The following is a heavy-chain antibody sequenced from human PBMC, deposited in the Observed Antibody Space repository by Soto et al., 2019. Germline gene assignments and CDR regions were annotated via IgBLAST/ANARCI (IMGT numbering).Heavy chain of an antibody. CDR3: ARSLPSDYYDFWSGYYTYHYYYGMDV. V-gene: IGHV4-39*01. D-gene: IGHD3-3*01. CDR2: IYYSGST. CDR1: GGSISSSSYY. Sequence: SETLSLTCTVSGGSISSSSYYWGWIRQPPGKGLEWIGSIYYSGSTYYNPSLKSRVTISVDTSKNQFSLKRSSVTAADTAVYYCARSLPSDYYDFWSGYYTYHYYYGMDVWGQGTTVTVSS. J-gene: IGHJ6*02.